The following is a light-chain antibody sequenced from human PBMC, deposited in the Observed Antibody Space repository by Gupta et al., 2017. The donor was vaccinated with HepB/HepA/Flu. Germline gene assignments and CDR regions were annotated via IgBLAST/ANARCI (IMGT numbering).Light chain of an antibody. CDR2: AAS. J-gene: IGKJ5*01. CDR3: QQSGDSPIT. Sequence: EIVLTPSPGTLSLSPGERATLSCRASQSVSSSNLAWYQQKPGQAPRLLMFAASSRATGIPDRFSGSGSGTDFTLIITRLEPEDFAVYFCQQSGDSPITFGQGTRLEIK. V-gene: IGKV3-20*01. CDR1: QSVSSSN.